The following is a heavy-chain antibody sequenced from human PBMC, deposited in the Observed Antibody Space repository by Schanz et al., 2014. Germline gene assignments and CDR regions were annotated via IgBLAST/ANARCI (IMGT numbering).Heavy chain of an antibody. V-gene: IGHV3-7*01. CDR3: ARDGVAATTDFEY. CDR2: IKQDGSEK. CDR1: GFTFSSYA. J-gene: IGHJ4*02. Sequence: VQLVESGGGVVQPGRSLRLSCAASGFTFSSYAMHWVRQAPGRGLQWVANIKQDGSEKYYVDSVKGRFTFSRDNAKSSLHLQMNSRRADDTAVYYCARDGVAATTDFEYWGQGALVTVSS. D-gene: IGHD1-1*01.